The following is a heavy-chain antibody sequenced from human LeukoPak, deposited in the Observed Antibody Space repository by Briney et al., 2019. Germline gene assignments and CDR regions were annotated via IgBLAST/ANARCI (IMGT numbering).Heavy chain of an antibody. V-gene: IGHV3-23*01. CDR3: ARIHQYSSSSNAFDI. CDR1: GFTFSSYA. CDR2: ISGSGGST. J-gene: IGHJ3*02. D-gene: IGHD6-6*01. Sequence: GGSLRLSCAASGFTFSSYAMSWVRQAPGKGLEWVSAISGSGGSTYYADSVKGRFTISRDNAKNTLYLQMNSLRAEDTAVYYCARIHQYSSSSNAFDIWGQGTMVTVSS.